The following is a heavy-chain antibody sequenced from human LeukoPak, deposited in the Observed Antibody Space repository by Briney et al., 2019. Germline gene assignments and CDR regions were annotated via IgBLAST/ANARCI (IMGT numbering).Heavy chain of an antibody. D-gene: IGHD3-10*01. V-gene: IGHV4-59*01. CDR3: AGAYGSGSYYVFDY. Sequence: PSETLSLTCTVSGGSISSYYWSWIRQPPGKGLEWIGYIYYSGSTNYNPSLKSRVTISVDTSKNQLSLKLGSVTAADTAVYYCAGAYGSGSYYVFDYWGQGTLVTVSS. CDR1: GGSISSYY. CDR2: IYYSGST. J-gene: IGHJ4*02.